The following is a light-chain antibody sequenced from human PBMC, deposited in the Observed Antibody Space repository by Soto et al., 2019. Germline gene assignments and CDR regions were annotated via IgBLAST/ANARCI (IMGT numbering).Light chain of an antibody. CDR1: QSIRTH. CDR2: DAA. Sequence: DIQMTQSPSSLSASVGDGVTITCRASQSIRTHLNWYQQKPGKAPKLLIYDAASLQSGVPSRFSGSGSGTDFTLTISSLQPEDFAAYYCQQSYSSPLTFGGGTEVEIK. V-gene: IGKV1-39*01. CDR3: QQSYSSPLT. J-gene: IGKJ4*01.